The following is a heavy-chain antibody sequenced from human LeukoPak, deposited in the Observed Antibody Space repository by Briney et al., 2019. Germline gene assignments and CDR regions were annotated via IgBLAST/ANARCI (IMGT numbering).Heavy chain of an antibody. Sequence: SVKVSCKASGGTFSSYAISWVRQAPGQGPEWMGGIIPIFGTANYAQKFQGRVTITTDESTSTAYMELSSLRSEDTAVYYCARDLGGGELIWGQGTLVTVSS. J-gene: IGHJ4*02. CDR1: GGTFSSYA. CDR2: IIPIFGTA. V-gene: IGHV1-69*05. CDR3: ARDLGGGELI. D-gene: IGHD1-26*01.